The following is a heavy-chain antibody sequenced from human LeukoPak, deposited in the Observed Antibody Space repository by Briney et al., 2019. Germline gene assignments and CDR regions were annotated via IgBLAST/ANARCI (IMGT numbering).Heavy chain of an antibody. CDR2: FDPEDGET. D-gene: IGHD6-19*01. CDR1: GYTFTNYD. V-gene: IGHV1-24*01. J-gene: IGHJ3*02. Sequence: ASVKVSCKASGYTFTNYDINWVRQATGKGLEWMGGFDPEDGETIYAQKFQGRVTMTEDTSTDTAYMELSSLRSEDTAVYYCATDSGRHRTYYIAVAAPDAFDIWGQGTMVTVSS. CDR3: ATDSGRHRTYYIAVAAPDAFDI.